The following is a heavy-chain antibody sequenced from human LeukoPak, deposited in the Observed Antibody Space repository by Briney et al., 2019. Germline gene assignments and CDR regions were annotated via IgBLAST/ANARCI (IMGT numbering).Heavy chain of an antibody. V-gene: IGHV3-30-3*01. D-gene: IGHD1-14*01. CDR2: TSNDENIK. CDR3: ARDPILGPPDYFDY. Sequence: GRSLRLSCAASGFTFNSYTMFWVRQAPGKGLEWVAVTSNDENIKYYADSVKGRFTISRDNSRDTLFLEMSSLRVEDTAVYYCARDPILGPPDYFDYWGRGILVTVSS. CDR1: GFTFNSYT. J-gene: IGHJ4*02.